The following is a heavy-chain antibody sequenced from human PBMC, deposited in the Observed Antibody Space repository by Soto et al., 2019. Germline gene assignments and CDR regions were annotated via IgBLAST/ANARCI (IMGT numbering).Heavy chain of an antibody. CDR3: ARESEDLTSNFDY. V-gene: IGHV1-2*02. Sequence: LVKVSCKASGYTFTGYFIHWVRQAPGQGLEWMGWINPNSCATKYAQKFHGRVTMTRDTSINTAHMELSSLRSDDTAVYYCARESEDLTSNFDYWGQGTLVTVSS. CDR2: INPNSCAT. CDR1: GYTFTGYF. J-gene: IGHJ4*02.